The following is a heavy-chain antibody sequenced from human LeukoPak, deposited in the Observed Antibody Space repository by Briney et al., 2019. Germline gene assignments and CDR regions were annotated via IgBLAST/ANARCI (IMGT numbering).Heavy chain of an antibody. CDR1: GGSISSSSYY. D-gene: IGHD7-27*01. J-gene: IGHJ4*02. CDR2: IYYSGST. CDR3: ARDNWDYFDY. Sequence: PSKTLSLTCTVSGGSISSSSYYWGWIRQPPGKGLEWIGSIYYSGSTYYNPSLKSRVTISVDTSKNQFSLKLSSVTAADTAVYYCARDNWDYFDYWGQGTLVTVSS. V-gene: IGHV4-39*07.